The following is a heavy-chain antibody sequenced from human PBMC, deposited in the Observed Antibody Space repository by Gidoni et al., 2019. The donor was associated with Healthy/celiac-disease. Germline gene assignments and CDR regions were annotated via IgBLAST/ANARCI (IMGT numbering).Heavy chain of an antibody. Sequence: EVQLVESGGGLVQPGGSLRLSCAAPGFTVSSNYMSWVRQAPGKGLEWVSVIYSGGSTYYADSVKGRFTISRDNSKNTLYLQMNSLRAEDTAVYYCARALLRTALDYWGQGTLVTVSS. D-gene: IGHD2-15*01. CDR1: GFTVSSNY. CDR2: IYSGGST. CDR3: ARALLRTALDY. J-gene: IGHJ4*02. V-gene: IGHV3-66*01.